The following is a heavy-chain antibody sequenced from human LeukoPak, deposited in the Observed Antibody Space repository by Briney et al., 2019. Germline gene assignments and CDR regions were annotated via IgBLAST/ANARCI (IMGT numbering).Heavy chain of an antibody. D-gene: IGHD3-9*01. CDR3: AREDDVLADNAFDI. Sequence: GGSLRLSCAASGFTFSSYSMNWVRQAPGKGLEWVSSISSSSSYIYYADSVKGRFTISRDNAKNSLYLQMNSLRAEDTAVYYCAREDDVLADNAFDIWGQGTMVTVSS. CDR1: GFTFSSYS. V-gene: IGHV3-21*01. J-gene: IGHJ3*02. CDR2: ISSSSSYI.